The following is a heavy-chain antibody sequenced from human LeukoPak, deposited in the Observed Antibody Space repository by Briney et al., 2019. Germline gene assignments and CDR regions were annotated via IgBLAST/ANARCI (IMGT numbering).Heavy chain of an antibody. J-gene: IGHJ4*02. CDR1: GGSISSSSYY. CDR3: ARGITGITATGSE. CDR2: IYYSGST. V-gene: IGHV4-39*07. Sequence: KPSETLSLTCTVSGGSISSSSYYWGWIRQPPGKGLEWIGSIYYSGSTYYNPSLKSRVTISVDTSKNQFSLKLSSVTAADTAVYYCARGITGITATGSEWGQGTLVTVSS. D-gene: IGHD6-13*01.